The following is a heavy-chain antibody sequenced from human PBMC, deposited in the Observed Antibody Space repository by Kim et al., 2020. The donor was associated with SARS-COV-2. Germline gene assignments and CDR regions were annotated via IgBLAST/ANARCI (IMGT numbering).Heavy chain of an antibody. CDR1: GGSISSSNW. CDR2: IYHSGST. V-gene: IGHV4-4*02. CDR3: ASRSAKYSYGLGKWEYYFDY. D-gene: IGHD5-18*01. J-gene: IGHJ4*02. Sequence: SETLSLTCAVSGGSISSSNWWSWVRQPPGKGLEWIGEIYHSGSTNYNPSLKSRVTISVDKSKNQFSLKLSSVTAADTAVYYCASRSAKYSYGLGKWEYYFDYWGQGTLVTVSS.